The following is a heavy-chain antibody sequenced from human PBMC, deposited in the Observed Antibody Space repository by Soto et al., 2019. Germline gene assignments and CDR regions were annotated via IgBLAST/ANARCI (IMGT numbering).Heavy chain of an antibody. J-gene: IGHJ6*02. V-gene: IGHV3-23*01. D-gene: IGHD2-2*01. CDR3: AKVLRGRYCSSTSCYSPYYYGMDV. CDR2: ISGSGGST. CDR1: GFTFSSYA. Sequence: GGSLRLSCAASGFTFSSYAMSWVRQAPGKGLEWVSAISGSGGSTYYAVSVKGRFTISRDNSKNTLYLQMNSLRAEDTAVYYCAKVLRGRYCSSTSCYSPYYYGMDVWGQGTTVTVS.